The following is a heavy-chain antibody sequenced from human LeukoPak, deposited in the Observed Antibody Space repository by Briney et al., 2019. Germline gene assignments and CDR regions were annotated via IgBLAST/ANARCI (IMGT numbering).Heavy chain of an antibody. V-gene: IGHV4-38-2*02. Sequence: SETLSLTCTVSGYSISGSYYWGWIRQSPGKGLERMGNIYHSASTYYNPSLKSRVTISVDMSKSQFSLKLRSVTAADTAVYYCARAGRWEGRPHAFDIWRQGTMVTVSS. CDR1: GYSISGSYY. CDR2: IYHSAST. CDR3: ARAGRWEGRPHAFDI. J-gene: IGHJ3*02. D-gene: IGHD1-26*01.